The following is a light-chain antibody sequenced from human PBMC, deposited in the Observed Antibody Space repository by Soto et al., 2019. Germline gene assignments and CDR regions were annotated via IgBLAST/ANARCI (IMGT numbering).Light chain of an antibody. Sequence: QSVLTQPPSASGTPGQRVTISCSGSSSNIGANPINWYQQLPGTTPQLLIYNNDQRPSGVPARFSASKSGTSASLAISGLQSEDEADYYCEAWDDSLYGAVLGGGTKLTVL. V-gene: IGLV1-44*01. J-gene: IGLJ2*01. CDR1: SSNIGANP. CDR3: EAWDDSLYGAV. CDR2: NND.